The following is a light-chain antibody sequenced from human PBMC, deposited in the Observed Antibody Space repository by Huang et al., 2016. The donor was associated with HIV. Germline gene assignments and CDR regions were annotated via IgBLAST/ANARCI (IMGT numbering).Light chain of an antibody. J-gene: IGKJ4*01. V-gene: IGKV1-27*01. Sequence: DIQMTQSPSSLSASVGDRVTITCRASQDISNYLAWFQQKPGQVPKLLIYAASTFQSGVPSRVSGSGSGTDFSLTISSLQPEDVATYYCQKYNSAPLTFGGGNKVEIK. CDR3: QKYNSAPLT. CDR2: AAS. CDR1: QDISNY.